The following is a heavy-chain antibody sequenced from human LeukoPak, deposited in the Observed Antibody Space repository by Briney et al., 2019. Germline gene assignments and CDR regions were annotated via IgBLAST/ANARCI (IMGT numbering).Heavy chain of an antibody. CDR2: IAGGDDR. V-gene: IGHV3-23*01. D-gene: IGHD3-10*01. Sequence: PGGSLRLSCAASGFIFSPYAMSWVRQAPGKGLEWVAGIAGGDDRFYADSVKGRFSISRDNSKNTVDLQMNSLRVEDTALYYCAKDARFGELYWGQGTLVTVSS. CDR3: AKDARFGELY. CDR1: GFIFSPYA. J-gene: IGHJ4*02.